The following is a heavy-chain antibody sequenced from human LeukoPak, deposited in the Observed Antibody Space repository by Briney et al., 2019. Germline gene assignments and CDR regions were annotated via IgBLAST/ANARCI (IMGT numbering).Heavy chain of an antibody. CDR3: ARESPLGVTFGY. CDR2: IIPIFGTA. D-gene: IGHD2-21*02. Sequence: SVKVSCKASGGTFSSYAISWVRQAPGQGLEWMGGIIPIFGTANYAQKFQGRVTITTDESTSTAYMELSSLRSEDTAVYYCARESPLGVTFGYWGQGTLVTVSS. J-gene: IGHJ4*02. CDR1: GGTFSSYA. V-gene: IGHV1-69*05.